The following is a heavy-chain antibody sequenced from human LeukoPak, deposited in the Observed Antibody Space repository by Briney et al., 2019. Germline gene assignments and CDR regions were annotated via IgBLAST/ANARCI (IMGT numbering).Heavy chain of an antibody. J-gene: IGHJ4*02. CDR2: INHSGST. CDR3: ARELSSSWSRAPRWYFDY. V-gene: IGHV4-34*01. D-gene: IGHD6-13*01. Sequence: SETLSLTCAVYGGSFSGYYWSWIRQPPGKGLEWIGEINHSGSTNYNPSLKSRVTMSVDTSKNQFSLKLSSVTAADTAVYYCARELSSSWSRAPRWYFDYWGQGTLVTVSS. CDR1: GGSFSGYY.